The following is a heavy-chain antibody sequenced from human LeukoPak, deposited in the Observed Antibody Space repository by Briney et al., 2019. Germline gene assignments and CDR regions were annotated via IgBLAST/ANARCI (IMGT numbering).Heavy chain of an antibody. V-gene: IGHV4-59*01. Sequence: SETLSLTCTVSGGSISSYFSCWIRHPPAQGLEWIGYIYYSGSTNYNTSLKSRVTISVDTSKNQFSLKMSSVTAADTAVYYCARNGQVEATNYYYYYMDVWGKGTTVTVSS. D-gene: IGHD1-26*01. CDR1: GGSISSYF. J-gene: IGHJ6*03. CDR3: ARNGQVEATNYYYYYMDV. CDR2: IYYSGST.